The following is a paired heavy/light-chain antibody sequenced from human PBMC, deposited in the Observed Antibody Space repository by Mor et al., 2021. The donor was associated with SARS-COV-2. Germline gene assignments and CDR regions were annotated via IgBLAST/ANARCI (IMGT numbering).Light chain of an antibody. Sequence: EIVLTQSPGTLSLSPGERATLSCRASQSVSSSYLAWYQQKPGQAPRLLIYGASSRATGIPDRFSGSGSGTDFTLTISRLEPEDFAVYYCQQYGSPRTFGQGTKLEIK. J-gene: IGKJ2*01. CDR2: GAS. CDR3: QQYGSPRT. V-gene: IGKV3-20*01. CDR1: QSVSSSY.
Heavy chain of an antibody. CDR1: GGSFSGYY. D-gene: IGHD3-3*01. CDR2: INHSGST. J-gene: IGHJ5*02. CDR3: ARYYDFWSGYPRWRGGFDP. V-gene: IGHV4-34*01. Sequence: QVQLQQWGAGLLKPSETLSLTCAVYGGSFSGYYWSWIRQPPGKGLEWIGEINHSGSTNYNPSLKSRVTISVDTSKNQFSLKLSSVTAADTAVYYCARYYDFWSGYPRWRGGFDPWGQGTLVTVSS.